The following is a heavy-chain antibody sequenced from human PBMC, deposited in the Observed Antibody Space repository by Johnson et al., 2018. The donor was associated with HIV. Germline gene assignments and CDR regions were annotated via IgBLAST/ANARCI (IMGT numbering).Heavy chain of an antibody. CDR2: ISYDGSNK. Sequence: QVQLVESGGGVVQPGRSLRLSCAASGFTFSSYAMHWVRQAPGKGLEWVAVISYDGSNKYYADSVKGRFTISRDNSKNTLYLQMNSLRAEDTAVYYCAYPIATTAFEAFDIWGRGTMVTVSS. D-gene: IGHD6-13*01. CDR3: AYPIATTAFEAFDI. J-gene: IGHJ3*02. CDR1: GFTFSSYA. V-gene: IGHV3-30*04.